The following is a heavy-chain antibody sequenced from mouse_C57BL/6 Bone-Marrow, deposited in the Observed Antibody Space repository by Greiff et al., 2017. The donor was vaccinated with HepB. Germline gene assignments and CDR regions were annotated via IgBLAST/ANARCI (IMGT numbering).Heavy chain of an antibody. Sequence: EVMLVESGGGLVQSGRSLRLSCATSGFTFSDFYMEWVRQAPGKGLEWIAASRNKANDYTTEYSASVKGRFIVSRDTSQSILYLQMNALRAEDTAIYYCARDADYSNSFAYWGQGTLVTVSA. D-gene: IGHD2-5*01. V-gene: IGHV7-1*01. J-gene: IGHJ3*01. CDR3: ARDADYSNSFAY. CDR2: SRNKANDYTT. CDR1: GFTFSDFY.